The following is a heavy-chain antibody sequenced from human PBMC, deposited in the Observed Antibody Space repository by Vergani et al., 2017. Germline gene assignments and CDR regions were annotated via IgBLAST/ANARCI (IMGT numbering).Heavy chain of an antibody. J-gene: IGHJ4*02. CDR1: GFTFSSYS. CDR2: ISSSSSEM. D-gene: IGHD5-18*01. Sequence: EVQLVESGGGLVKPGGSLRLSCAASGFTFSSYSMNWVRQAPGKGLEWVSSISSSSSEMYYADSVKGRFTISRDTAKNSLYLQMNSLRAEDTAVYYCARARSPRYSYGYTFDYWGQGTLVTVSS. CDR3: ARARSPRYSYGYTFDY. V-gene: IGHV3-21*01.